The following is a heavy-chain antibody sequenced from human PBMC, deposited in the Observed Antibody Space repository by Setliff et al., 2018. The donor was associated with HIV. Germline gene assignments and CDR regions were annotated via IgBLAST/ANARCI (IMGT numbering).Heavy chain of an antibody. D-gene: IGHD3-3*02. CDR1: GYTFTSYG. V-gene: IGHV1-18*01. CDR3: ARDAWVEFLEWTFYGMDV. J-gene: IGHJ6*01. CDR2: ISAYSGDT. Sequence: GASVKVSCKASGYTFTSYGISWVRQAPGQGLEWMGWISAYSGDTNYAQKVQGRVTLTTDTSTSTAYMELRRLRSDDTAVYYCARDAWVEFLEWTFYGMDVWG.